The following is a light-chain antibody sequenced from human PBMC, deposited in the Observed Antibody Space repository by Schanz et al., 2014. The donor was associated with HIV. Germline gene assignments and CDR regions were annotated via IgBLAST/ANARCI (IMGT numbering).Light chain of an antibody. CDR3: QQYGSSFWT. J-gene: IGKJ1*01. CDR1: QSVGIY. V-gene: IGKV3-15*01. Sequence: EIVLTQSPGTLSLSPGERATLSCRASQSVGIYLAWYQQKPRQAPRLLIYGASTRATGIPARFSGSGSGTEFTLTISSLQSEDFAVYYCQQYGSSFWTFGQGTKVEIK. CDR2: GAS.